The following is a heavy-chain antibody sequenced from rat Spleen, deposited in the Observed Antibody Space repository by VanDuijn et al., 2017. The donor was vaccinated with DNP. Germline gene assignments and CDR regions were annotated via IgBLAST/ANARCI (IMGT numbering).Heavy chain of an antibody. CDR1: GFSFSYYY. CDR3: ARRDYSGALGH. Sequence: EVQLVESGGGLVQPGRSLKLSCAASGFSFSYYYMAWVRQAPTKGLEWVAYIGSDGYAPYYPDSVKGRFTISRDNAKSSLYLQMNSLKSEDTATYYCARRDYSGALGHWGQGVMVTVSS. D-gene: IGHD1-1*01. V-gene: IGHV5-25*01. J-gene: IGHJ2*01. CDR2: IGSDGYAP.